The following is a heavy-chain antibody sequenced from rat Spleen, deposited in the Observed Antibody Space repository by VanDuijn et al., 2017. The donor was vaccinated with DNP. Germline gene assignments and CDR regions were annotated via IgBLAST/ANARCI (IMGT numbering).Heavy chain of an antibody. CDR2: IINDGRRT. CDR3: TTLNDYASLSGYFDD. Sequence: EVQLVESGGGLVQPGRSLRLSCAASGFTFSDYNMAWVRQAPKQGLEWVATIINDGRRTYYRDSVKGRFTISRDNGKSTLYLQMESLRSEDTATYYCTTLNDYASLSGYFDDWGQGVMVTVSS. CDR1: GFTFSDYN. D-gene: IGHD4-3*01. J-gene: IGHJ2*01. V-gene: IGHV5S10*01.